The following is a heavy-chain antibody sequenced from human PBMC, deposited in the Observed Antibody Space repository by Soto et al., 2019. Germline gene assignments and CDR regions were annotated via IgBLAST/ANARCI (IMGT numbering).Heavy chain of an antibody. CDR1: GGSFSGYY. Sequence: QVQLQQWGAGLLKPSETLSLTCAVYGGSFSGYYWSWIRHPPGKGLEWIGEINHSGSTNYNPSLKSRVTISVDTSKNQFYLKLSSVTAADTAVYYCGWAVLSGAYYFDYWGQGTLVTVSS. V-gene: IGHV4-34*01. J-gene: IGHJ4*02. CDR2: INHSGST. D-gene: IGHD2-15*01. CDR3: GWAVLSGAYYFDY.